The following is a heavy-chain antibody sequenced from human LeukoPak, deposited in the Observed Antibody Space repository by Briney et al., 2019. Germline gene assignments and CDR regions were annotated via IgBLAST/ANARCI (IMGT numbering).Heavy chain of an antibody. V-gene: IGHV3-21*01. CDR3: AREGEVEGQPFDY. Sequence: GSLRLSCAASGFTFSSYSMNWVRQAPGKGLEWVSSISSSSSYIYYADSVKGRFTISRDNAKNSLYLQMNSLRAEDTAVYYCAREGEVEGQPFDYWGQGTLVTVSS. J-gene: IGHJ4*02. D-gene: IGHD2-21*01. CDR2: ISSSSSYI. CDR1: GFTFSSYS.